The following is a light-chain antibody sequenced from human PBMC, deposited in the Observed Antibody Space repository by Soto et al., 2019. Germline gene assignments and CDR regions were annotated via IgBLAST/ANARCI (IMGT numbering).Light chain of an antibody. CDR1: HGISTY. J-gene: IGKJ3*01. V-gene: IGKV1-9*01. CDR2: EAS. CDR3: QQVNSYPFT. Sequence: DIQLTQSPSFLSASVGDRVTITCRASHGISTYAAWYQQKPGKAPELLIYEASTLQSGVPSRFSGGGSGTEFTVTVSSLQREDFATYYCQQVNSYPFTFGPGTKVDIK.